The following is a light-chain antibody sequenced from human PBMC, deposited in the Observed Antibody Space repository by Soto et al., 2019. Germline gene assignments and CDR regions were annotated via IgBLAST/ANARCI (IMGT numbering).Light chain of an antibody. V-gene: IGKV1-5*03. CDR2: KAS. Sequence: DIQKTHSPSTLSASVGDRVTITCRASQSISSWLAWYQQKPGKAPKLLIYKASSLESGVPSRFSGSGSGTEFTLTISSLQPDDFATYYCQQYNSYSTFGQGTKVDIK. CDR1: QSISSW. CDR3: QQYNSYST. J-gene: IGKJ1*01.